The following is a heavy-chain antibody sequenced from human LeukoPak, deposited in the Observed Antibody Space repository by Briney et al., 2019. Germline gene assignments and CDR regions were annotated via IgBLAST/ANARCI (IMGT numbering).Heavy chain of an antibody. CDR1: GFTFSTDW. D-gene: IGHD1-26*01. CDR2: INGDVTST. Sequence: PGGSLRLSCAASGFTFSTDWMHWVRQAPGKGPAWVSRINGDVTSTDYADSVRGRFTISRDNAKNTLYLQMNSLRAEDTAVYFCVRGRWEVLLDSWGQGTLVTVSS. V-gene: IGHV3-74*01. J-gene: IGHJ4*02. CDR3: VRGRWEVLLDS.